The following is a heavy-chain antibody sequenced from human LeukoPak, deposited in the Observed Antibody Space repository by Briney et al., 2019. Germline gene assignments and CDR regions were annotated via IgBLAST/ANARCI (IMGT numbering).Heavy chain of an antibody. CDR3: TRAALNDYAAN. J-gene: IGHJ4*02. D-gene: IGHD4-17*01. CDR1: GFTVSNSY. CDR2: IYVGGST. V-gene: IGHV3-53*01. Sequence: GGSLRLSCAASGFTVSNSYMCWVRQAPGKGLEWVSMIYVGGSTFYAGSVKGRFTISRDNSKNTLYLQMDSLRAEDTAIYYCTRAALNDYAANWGQGSLVTVSS.